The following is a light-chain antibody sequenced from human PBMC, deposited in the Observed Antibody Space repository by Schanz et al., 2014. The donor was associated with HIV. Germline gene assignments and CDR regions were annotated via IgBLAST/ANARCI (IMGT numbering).Light chain of an antibody. CDR3: AAWDDSLNGWV. Sequence: QSALTQPASVSGSPGQSITISCIGTSSDVGSYNLVSWYQQHPGKAPKLMIYEVSKWPSGVPDRFSGSKSGTSASLAISGLQSEDEADYYCAAWDDSLNGWVFGGGTKLTVL. J-gene: IGLJ3*02. CDR2: EVS. CDR1: SSDVGSYNL. V-gene: IGLV2-14*02.